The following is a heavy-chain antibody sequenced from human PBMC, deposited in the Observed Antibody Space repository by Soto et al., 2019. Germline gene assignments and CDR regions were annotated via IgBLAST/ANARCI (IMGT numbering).Heavy chain of an antibody. D-gene: IGHD1-26*01. V-gene: IGHV3-73*02. CDR1: GFTFSGSA. CDR2: IRSKANSYAT. CDR3: GAGATTPLDY. J-gene: IGHJ4*01. Sequence: EVQLVESGGGLVQPGGSLKLSCAASGFTFSGSAMHWVRQASGKGLEWVGRIRSKANSYATAYAASVKGRFTISRDDSKYTAYLQTNSLKTEDTAVYYSGAGATTPLDYWGHATLVTVSS.